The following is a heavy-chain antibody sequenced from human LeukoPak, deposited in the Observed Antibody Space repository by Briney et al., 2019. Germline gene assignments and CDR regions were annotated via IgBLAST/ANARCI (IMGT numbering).Heavy chain of an antibody. CDR2: FDPEDGET. V-gene: IGHV1-24*01. Sequence: ASVKVSRKVSGYTLTELSMHWVRQAPGKGLEWMGGFDPEDGETIYAQKFQGRVTMTEDTSTDTAYMELSSLRSEDTAVYYCATVVPAAISREFDYWGQGTLVTVSS. D-gene: IGHD2-2*01. J-gene: IGHJ4*02. CDR3: ATVVPAAISREFDY. CDR1: GYTLTELS.